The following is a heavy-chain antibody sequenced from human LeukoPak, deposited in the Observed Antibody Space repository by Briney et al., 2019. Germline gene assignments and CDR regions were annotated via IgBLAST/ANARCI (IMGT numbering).Heavy chain of an antibody. CDR2: MNPNSGNT. CDR3: ARGLRDSSGREYFQH. V-gene: IGHV1-8*01. D-gene: IGHD3-22*01. Sequence: GASVMVSCTASGYTFTGYDISWVRQATGQGLEWMGWMNPNSGNTGYAQKFQGRVTMTRNTSISTAYMYLSSLRPEDTAVYYCARGLRDSSGREYFQHWGQGTLVTVSS. J-gene: IGHJ1*01. CDR1: GYTFTGYD.